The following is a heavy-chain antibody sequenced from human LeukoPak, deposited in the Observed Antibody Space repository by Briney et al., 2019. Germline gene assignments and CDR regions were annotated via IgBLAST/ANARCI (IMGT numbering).Heavy chain of an antibody. CDR3: ARVGDGYEFDY. CDR2: IYYSGST. J-gene: IGHJ4*02. Sequence: SETLSLTCTVSGGSISSSSYYWGWIRQPPGKGLEWIGSIYYSGSTYYNPSLKSRVTISVDTSKNQFSLKLSSVTAADTAVYYCARVGDGYEFDYWGQGTLVTASS. V-gene: IGHV4-39*07. D-gene: IGHD5-24*01. CDR1: GGSISSSSYY.